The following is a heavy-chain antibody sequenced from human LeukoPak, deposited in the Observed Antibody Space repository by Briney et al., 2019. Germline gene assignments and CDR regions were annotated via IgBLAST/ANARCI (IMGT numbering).Heavy chain of an antibody. CDR1: GYTFTHYY. V-gene: IGHV1-2*06. D-gene: IGHD2-2*01. J-gene: IGHJ4*02. CDR2: INPNSGGT. CDR3: ARGSCSSSNCFPDY. Sequence: GASVKVSCKGSGYTFTHYYIHWVRQAPGQGLEWMGRINPNSGGTNYAQKFRGRATMTRDTSIASAYMELTSLTSDDTASYYCARGSCSSSNCFPDYWGQGTLVTVSS.